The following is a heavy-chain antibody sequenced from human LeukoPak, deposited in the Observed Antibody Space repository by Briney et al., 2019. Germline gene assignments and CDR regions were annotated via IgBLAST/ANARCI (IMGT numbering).Heavy chain of an antibody. V-gene: IGHV5-51*01. D-gene: IGHD1-14*01. CDR1: GYNFMGYW. CDR3: ARRPSFSEPYYFDL. J-gene: IGHJ4*02. CDR2: IYPGDSHT. Sequence: GESLKISCKGSGYNFMGYWIAWVRQMPGKGLEWMGIIYPGDSHTIYRPSFQGQVTISADRSTSATYLQWSSLKASDTAMYYCARRPSFSEPYYFDLWGQGTLVTVSS.